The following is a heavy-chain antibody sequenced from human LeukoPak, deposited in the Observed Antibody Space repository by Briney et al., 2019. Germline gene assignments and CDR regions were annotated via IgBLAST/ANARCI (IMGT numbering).Heavy chain of an antibody. CDR1: GFTFSTYP. V-gene: IGHV3-30*04. D-gene: IGHD2-15*01. CDR3: ARDAYCSGGNCCSWYFDL. Sequence: QPGRSLRLSCAASGFTFSTYPMHWVRQAPGKGLEWVAVIWYDESNQYYADSVKGRFSISRDNSKNTLFLQMNSLRAEDTAVYFCARDAYCSGGNCCSWYFDLWGRGTLVTVSS. CDR2: IWYDESNQ. J-gene: IGHJ2*01.